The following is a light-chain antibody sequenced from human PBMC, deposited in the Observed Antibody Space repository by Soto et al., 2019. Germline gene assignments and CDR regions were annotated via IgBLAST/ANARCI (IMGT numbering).Light chain of an antibody. CDR3: QQSYSTPLT. V-gene: IGKV4-1*01. CDR1: QSVLYSSNNKNY. Sequence: DIVMTQSPDSLAVSLGERATINCKSSQSVLYSSNNKNYLAWYQQKPGQPPKLLIYWASTRESGVPDRSSRSGSGTDFTLTISSLQAEDVAVYYCQQSYSTPLTLGGG. J-gene: IGKJ4*01. CDR2: WAS.